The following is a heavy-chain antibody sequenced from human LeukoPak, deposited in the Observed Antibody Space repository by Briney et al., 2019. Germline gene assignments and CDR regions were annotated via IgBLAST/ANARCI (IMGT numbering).Heavy chain of an antibody. CDR2: ISGSGGST. CDR1: GFTFDDYG. V-gene: IGHV3-23*01. CDR3: AKSHHVTAIDY. D-gene: IGHD2-21*02. Sequence: GGSLRLSCAASGFTFDDYGMSWVRQAPGKGLEGVSAISGSGGSTYYADSVKGRFTISRDNSKNTLYLQMNSLRAEDTAVYYCAKSHHVTAIDYWGQGTLVTVSS. J-gene: IGHJ4*02.